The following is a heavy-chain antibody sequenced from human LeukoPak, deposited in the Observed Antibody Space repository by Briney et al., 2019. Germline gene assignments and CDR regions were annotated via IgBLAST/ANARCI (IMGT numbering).Heavy chain of an antibody. CDR1: GYTFSDFS. V-gene: IGHV3-21*01. D-gene: IGHD3-22*01. J-gene: IGHJ4*02. Sequence: GGSLRLSCAASGYTFSDFSVNWVRQAPGKGLEWVSSTSVRSNYRYYADSVRGRFSISRDDARNSLYLQMNSLRAEDTAVYYCVRLRRNSDRSGFYYYYDYWGQGTLVTVSS. CDR3: VRLRRNSDRSGFYYYYDY. CDR2: TSVRSNYR.